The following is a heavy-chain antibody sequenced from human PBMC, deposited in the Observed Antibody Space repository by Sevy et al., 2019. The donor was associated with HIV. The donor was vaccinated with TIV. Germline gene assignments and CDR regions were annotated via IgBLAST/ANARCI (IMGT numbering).Heavy chain of an antibody. D-gene: IGHD2-2*01. V-gene: IGHV3-30*04. J-gene: IGHJ4*02. CDR1: GFTFCSYA. CDR3: ARDWVAAAPDLFDY. CDR2: ISCDGSNK. Sequence: GGSLRLSCAASGFTFCSYAMHWVRQAPGKGLEWVAVISCDGSNKYYADSVKGRFTISRDNSKNTLYLQMNSLRAEDTAVYYCARDWVAAAPDLFDYWGQGPLVTVSS.